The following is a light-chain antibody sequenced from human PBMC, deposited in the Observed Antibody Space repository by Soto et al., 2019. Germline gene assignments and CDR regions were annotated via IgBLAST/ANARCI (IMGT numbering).Light chain of an antibody. CDR2: GAS. CDR3: QQYGSSPRT. Sequence: EIVLTQSPGTLSLSPGERATLSCRASQSVSSSYLAWYQQKPGQAPRLLIYGASRRATGIPDRVSGSGSGTDFTLTISRLEPEDFAVYYCQQYGSSPRTFGQGTKREIK. V-gene: IGKV3-20*01. CDR1: QSVSSSY. J-gene: IGKJ2*01.